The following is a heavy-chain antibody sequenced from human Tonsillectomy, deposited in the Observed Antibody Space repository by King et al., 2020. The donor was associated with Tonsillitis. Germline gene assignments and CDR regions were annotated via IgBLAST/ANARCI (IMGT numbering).Heavy chain of an antibody. J-gene: IGHJ3*02. CDR3: ARAPSGSYRMFWYQDREENAFDI. CDR2: INSDGSST. Sequence: VQLVESGGGLVQPGGSLRLSCAASGFTFSSYWMHWVRQAPGKGLVWVSRINSDGSSTRYADFVKGRFTVSRDNVKNTLYLQMNSLRAEDTAVYYCARAPSGSYRMFWYQDREENAFDIWGQGTVVTVSS. V-gene: IGHV3-74*01. CDR1: GFTFSSYW. D-gene: IGHD1-26*01.